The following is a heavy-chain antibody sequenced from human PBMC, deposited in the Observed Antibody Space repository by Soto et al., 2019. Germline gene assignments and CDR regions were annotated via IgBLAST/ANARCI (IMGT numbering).Heavy chain of an antibody. J-gene: IGHJ4*02. CDR2: INPSGGST. CDR1: GYIFTNYY. Sequence: QVQLVQSGAEVKNPGASVKLSCKASGYIFTNYYIHWVRQAPGQGLEWMAIINPSGGSTNYAQKFQGRVTLGRDTFTNTVYMELSSLRSEDTAIYYCARDLTSGDYWGQGTLVTVSS. D-gene: IGHD7-27*01. V-gene: IGHV1-46*01. CDR3: ARDLTSGDY.